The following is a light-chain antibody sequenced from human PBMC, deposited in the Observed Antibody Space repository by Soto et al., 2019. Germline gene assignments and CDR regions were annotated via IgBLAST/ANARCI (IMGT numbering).Light chain of an antibody. V-gene: IGLV2-8*01. CDR1: SSDVGGYNY. J-gene: IGLJ3*02. CDR2: EVT. Sequence: QSALTQPPSASGSPGQSVTISCTGTSSDVGGYNYVSWYQQYPGRAPKLIIYEVTKRPSGVPDRFSGSKSGNTASLTVSGLQADDEDDYYCSSYAASSSCYFVFGGGTKLTVL. CDR3: SSYAASSSCYFV.